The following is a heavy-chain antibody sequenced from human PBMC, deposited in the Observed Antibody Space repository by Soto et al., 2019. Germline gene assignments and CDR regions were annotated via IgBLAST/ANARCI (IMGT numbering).Heavy chain of an antibody. Sequence: EVQLVESGGDLVQPGGSLRLSCAVSGFIFSDHYMDWVRQAPGKGLEWVARSRNKANGYTIEYAASVKGRFTISRDDSKDSLYLQMNSLKTEDTAVYYCVREPQLTSVTAFDYWGQGTLVTVSS. CDR2: SRNKANGYTI. D-gene: IGHD2-21*02. CDR1: GFIFSDHY. V-gene: IGHV3-72*01. J-gene: IGHJ4*02. CDR3: VREPQLTSVTAFDY.